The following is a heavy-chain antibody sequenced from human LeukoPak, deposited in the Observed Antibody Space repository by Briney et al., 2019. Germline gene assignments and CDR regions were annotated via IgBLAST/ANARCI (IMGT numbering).Heavy chain of an antibody. CDR3: AREAYDSSGYLPTFDY. D-gene: IGHD3-22*01. Sequence: PGWSLRRSFAAAGFTCSSQWMSWVRQAPGKRLEWVANIKQDGSEKYYVYSVKGRFTISRDNAKNSLYLQMNSLRAEDTAVYYCAREAYDSSGYLPTFDYWGQGTLVTVSS. V-gene: IGHV3-7*04. CDR1: GFTCSSQW. J-gene: IGHJ4*02. CDR2: IKQDGSEK.